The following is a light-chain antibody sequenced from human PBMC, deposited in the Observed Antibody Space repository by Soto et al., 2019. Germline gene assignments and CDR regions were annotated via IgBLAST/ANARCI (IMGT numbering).Light chain of an antibody. Sequence: QSVLTQPAPVSGSPGQSITISCTGTSSDVGAYNYVSWYQQHPGKAPKLMIFDVTNRPSGVSDRFSGSKSGNTASLTISGLQAEDETDYYCSSYTSSRSYVFGTGTKVTVL. CDR2: DVT. CDR1: SSDVGAYNY. CDR3: SSYTSSRSYV. V-gene: IGLV2-14*03. J-gene: IGLJ1*01.